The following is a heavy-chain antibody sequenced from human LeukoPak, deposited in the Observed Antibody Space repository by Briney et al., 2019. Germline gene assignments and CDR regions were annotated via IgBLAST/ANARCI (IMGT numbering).Heavy chain of an antibody. V-gene: IGHV3-23*01. CDR3: ARASWVSDPDSVR. J-gene: IGHJ4*02. Sequence: GGSLRLSCAASGISFRNYAMSWVREAQGRGPELFSTLPVNYESFYADSVKGPFSLSRDDSRNTAYLQLNNLRVEDTAIYYCARASWVSDPDSVRWGQGTQVTVSS. D-gene: IGHD3-10*01. CDR1: GISFRNYA. CDR2: LPVNYES.